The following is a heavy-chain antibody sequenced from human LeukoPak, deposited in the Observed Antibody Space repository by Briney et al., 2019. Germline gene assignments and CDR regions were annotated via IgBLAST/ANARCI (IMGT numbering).Heavy chain of an antibody. CDR2: ISSNGGST. CDR3: ARAHWSEVVVTAIRFGPVWSGNAFDI. D-gene: IGHD2-21*02. CDR1: GFTFSSYA. J-gene: IGHJ3*02. V-gene: IGHV3-64*01. Sequence: GGSLRLSCAASGFTFSSYAMHWVRQAPGKGLEYVSAISSNGGSTYYANSVKGRFTISRDNSKNTLYLQMGSLRAEDMAVYYCARAHWSEVVVTAIRFGPVWSGNAFDIWGQGTMVTVSS.